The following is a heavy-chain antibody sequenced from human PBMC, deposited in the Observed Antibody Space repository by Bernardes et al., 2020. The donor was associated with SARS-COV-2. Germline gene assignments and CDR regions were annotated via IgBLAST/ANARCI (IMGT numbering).Heavy chain of an antibody. D-gene: IGHD2-15*01. Sequence: SLRLSCEASGFTLSNYWMHWVRQAPGKGLVWVSRIRNDGSSITYADSVKGRFTISRDNAKNTLYLQMNNLRAEDTADYYCTRVVEGRTGTFDVWGQGTMVTVSS. J-gene: IGHJ3*01. CDR1: GFTLSNYW. CDR2: IRNDGSSI. V-gene: IGHV3-74*03. CDR3: TRVVEGRTGTFDV.